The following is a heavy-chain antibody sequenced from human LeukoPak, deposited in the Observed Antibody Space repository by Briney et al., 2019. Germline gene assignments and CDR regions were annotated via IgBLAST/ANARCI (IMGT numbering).Heavy chain of an antibody. CDR2: ISAYIGNT. J-gene: IGHJ5*02. Sequence: GALVKVSCKASGYTFTSYGISWVRQAPGQGLEWMGWISAYIGNTNYAQKLQGRVTMTTDTSTSTAYMELRSLRSDDTAVYYCARDNSPAPSLIDPWGQGTLVTVSS. CDR1: GYTFTSYG. CDR3: ARDNSPAPSLIDP. V-gene: IGHV1-18*01.